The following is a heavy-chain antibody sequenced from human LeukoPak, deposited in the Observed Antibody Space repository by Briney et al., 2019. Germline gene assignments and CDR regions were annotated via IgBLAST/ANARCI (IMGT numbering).Heavy chain of an antibody. D-gene: IGHD5/OR15-5a*01. CDR2: ISSSSSYT. CDR3: ARAVSVSSYYFDC. Sequence: GSLRLSCAASGFIFSDYYMSWIRQAPGKGLEWISYISSSSSYTNYVDSVKGRFTISRDNAKNSLYLQMNSLRAEDTAVYYCARAVSVSSYYFDCWGQGTLVTVSS. V-gene: IGHV3-11*05. J-gene: IGHJ4*02. CDR1: GFIFSDYY.